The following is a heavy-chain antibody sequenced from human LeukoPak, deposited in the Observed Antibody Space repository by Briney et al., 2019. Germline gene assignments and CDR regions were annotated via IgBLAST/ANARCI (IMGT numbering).Heavy chain of an antibody. V-gene: IGHV3-64D*06. J-gene: IGHJ3*02. CDR2: ISRNGDTT. Sequence: GGSLRLSCSASGFTFSTFPMHWVRQAPGKGLEYFSAISRNGDTTYYADSVKGRFTISRDNSKNTLYLQMSSLRPEDTAVYYCVKALTNDAFDIWGQGTMVTVSS. CDR1: GFTFSTFP. CDR3: VKALTNDAFDI.